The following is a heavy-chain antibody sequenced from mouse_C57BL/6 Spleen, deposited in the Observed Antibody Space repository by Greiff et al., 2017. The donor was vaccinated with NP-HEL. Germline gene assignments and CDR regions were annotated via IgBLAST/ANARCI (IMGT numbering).Heavy chain of an antibody. CDR2: IYPGDGDT. CDR1: GYAFSSSW. CDR3: ARNGGSSPWYFDV. Sequence: VKLMESGPELVKPGASVKISCKASGYAFSSSWMNWVKQRPGKGLEWIGRIYPGDGDTNYNGKFKGKATLTADKSSSTAYMQLSSLTSEDSAVYFCARNGGSSPWYFDVWGTGTTVTVSS. D-gene: IGHD1-1*01. J-gene: IGHJ1*03. V-gene: IGHV1-82*01.